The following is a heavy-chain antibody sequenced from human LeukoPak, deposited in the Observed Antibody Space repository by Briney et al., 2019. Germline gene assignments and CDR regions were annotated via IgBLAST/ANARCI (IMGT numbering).Heavy chain of an antibody. CDR2: INTNTGNP. CDR3: AREGYPYYYDSSGYYY. D-gene: IGHD3-22*01. Sequence: GGSLRLSCAASGFTFTSYAMNWVRQAPGQGLEWMGWINTNTGNPTYAQGFTGRFVFSLDTSVSTAYLQISSLKAEDTAVYYCAREGYPYYYDSSGYYYWGQGTLVTVSS. V-gene: IGHV7-4-1*02. CDR1: GFTFTSYA. J-gene: IGHJ4*02.